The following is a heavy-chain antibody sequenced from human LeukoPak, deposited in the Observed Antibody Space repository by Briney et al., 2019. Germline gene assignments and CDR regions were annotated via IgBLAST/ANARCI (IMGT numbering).Heavy chain of an antibody. CDR1: RFTFSSYG. J-gene: IGHJ4*02. CDR2: ISYDGSNK. Sequence: GGSLRLSCAASRFTFSSYGMHWVRQAPGKGLEWVAVISYDGSNKYYADSVKGRFTISRDNSKNTLYLQMNSQRAEDTAVYYCAKPTYYYGSGSYYPFDYWGQGTLVTVSS. CDR3: AKPTYYYGSGSYYPFDY. V-gene: IGHV3-30*18. D-gene: IGHD3-10*01.